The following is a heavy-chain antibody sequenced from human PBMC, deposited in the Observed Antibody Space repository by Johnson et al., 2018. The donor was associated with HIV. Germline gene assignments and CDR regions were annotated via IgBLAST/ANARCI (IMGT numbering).Heavy chain of an antibody. V-gene: IGHV3-74*01. D-gene: IGHD3-3*01. J-gene: IGHJ3*02. CDR3: AKDLGGSKSDEWATDYYDWSTAYPVHDPRAVVGVFDI. CDR2: INSDGSST. CDR1: GFTFSNAW. Sequence: VQLVESGGGVIRPGGSLRLSCAASGFTFSNAWMSWVRQAPGKGLEWVGRINSDGSSTSYADSVKGRFPMSRDNSKHKLYLQINSRRIEEPAGYHGAKDLGGSKSDEWATDYYDWSTAYPVHDPRAVVGVFDIWGQGTMVTVSS.